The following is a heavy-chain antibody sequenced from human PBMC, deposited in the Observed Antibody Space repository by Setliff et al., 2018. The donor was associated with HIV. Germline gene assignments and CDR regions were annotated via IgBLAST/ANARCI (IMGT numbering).Heavy chain of an antibody. CDR3: ARRRDGYNSAPWRNDY. Sequence: LSLTCAVYGGSFSGYCWSWIRQPPGKGLEWIGEIQHSGRINYNPSLRSRVTTSVDTSKNQFSLKLRSVTAAGTAVYYCARRRDGYNSAPWRNDYWGQGTLVTVSS. CDR1: GGSFSGYC. V-gene: IGHV4-34*01. J-gene: IGHJ4*02. D-gene: IGHD5-12*01. CDR2: IQHSGRI.